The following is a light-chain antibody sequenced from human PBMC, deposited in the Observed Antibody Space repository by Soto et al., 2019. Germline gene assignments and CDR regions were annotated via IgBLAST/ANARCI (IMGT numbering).Light chain of an antibody. CDR2: DAS. CDR1: QSVSSY. Sequence: EIVLTQSPATLYLSPGERATLSCRASQSVSSYLAWYQQKPGQAPRLLIYDASNRATGIPARFSGSGSGTDFTLTISSLEPEDFAVYYCQQRSHWPPAFGQGTKVEIK. J-gene: IGKJ2*01. V-gene: IGKV3-11*01. CDR3: QQRSHWPPA.